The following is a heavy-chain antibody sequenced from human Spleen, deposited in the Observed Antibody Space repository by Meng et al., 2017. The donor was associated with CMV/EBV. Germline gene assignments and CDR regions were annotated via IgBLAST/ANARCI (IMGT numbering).Heavy chain of an antibody. CDR3: ASWQYYYDSSGPPRDY. Sequence: GCTCSCDGMNWVRQAPGRGLEWVSSISSSSRYIYYEDSVKGRFTISRDNAKNSLYLQMNSLRPEDTAVYYCASWQYYYDSSGPPRDYWGQGTLVTVSS. J-gene: IGHJ4*02. CDR1: GCTCSCDG. CDR2: ISSSSRYI. D-gene: IGHD3-22*01. V-gene: IGHV3-21*01.